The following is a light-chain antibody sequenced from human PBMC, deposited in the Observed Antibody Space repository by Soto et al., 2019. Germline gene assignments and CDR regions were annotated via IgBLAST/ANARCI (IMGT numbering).Light chain of an antibody. J-gene: IGKJ1*01. V-gene: IGKV3-11*01. CDR1: QSVSTY. Sequence: EIVLTQSPATLSLSPGERATLSCRASQSVSTYLAWYQQKPGQAPRLLIYDASSRAIGIPARFSGSGSGTDFTLTISSLEPEDFAVYYCHQRGDWPRTFGQGTKVEIK. CDR3: HQRGDWPRT. CDR2: DAS.